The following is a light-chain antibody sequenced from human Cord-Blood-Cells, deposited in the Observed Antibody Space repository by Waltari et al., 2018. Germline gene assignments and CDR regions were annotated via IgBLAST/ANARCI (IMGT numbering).Light chain of an antibody. CDR2: AAS. CDR3: QQSYSTPSPT. V-gene: IGKV1-39*01. J-gene: IGKJ1*01. CDR1: KSISSY. Sequence: DIQMTQSPSSLSASVGDRVTITCRASKSISSYLNWYQQKPGKAPKLLIYAASSLQSGVPSRFSGSGSGTDFTLTISSLQPEDFATYYCQQSYSTPSPTFGQGTKVEIK.